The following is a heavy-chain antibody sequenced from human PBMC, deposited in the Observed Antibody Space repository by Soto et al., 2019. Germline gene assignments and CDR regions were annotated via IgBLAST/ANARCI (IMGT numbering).Heavy chain of an antibody. CDR2: MYWNDDK. Sequence: SGPTLVKSKQTLTLTCTFSGFSITSRGLVVAWIRQAPGKALEWLALMYWNDDKRYSPSLKSRLTITKDTSKNQVVLTLTNVDPMDTATYFFAHRPPSGRDYWGQGTMVTVSS. CDR1: GFSITSRGLV. V-gene: IGHV2-5*01. J-gene: IGHJ4*02. CDR3: AHRPPSGRDY.